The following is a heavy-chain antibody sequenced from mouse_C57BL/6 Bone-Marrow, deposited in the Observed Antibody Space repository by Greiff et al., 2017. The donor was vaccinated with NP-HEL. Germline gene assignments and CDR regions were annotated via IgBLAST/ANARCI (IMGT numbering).Heavy chain of an antibody. CDR2: ISNGGGST. J-gene: IGHJ4*01. CDR1: GFTFSDYY. D-gene: IGHD2-3*01. CDR3: ASGWLLPYYYAMDY. V-gene: IGHV5-12*01. Sequence: EVMLVESGGGLVQPGGSLKLSCAASGFTFSDYYMYWVRQTPEKRLEWVAFISNGGGSTYYPDTVTGRFTISRDNAKNTLYLQMSRLKSEDTAMYYCASGWLLPYYYAMDYWGQGTSVTVSS.